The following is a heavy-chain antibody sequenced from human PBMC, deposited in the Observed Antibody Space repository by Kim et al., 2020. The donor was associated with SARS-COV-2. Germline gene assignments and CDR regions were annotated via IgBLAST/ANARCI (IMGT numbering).Heavy chain of an antibody. CDR2: TYI. J-gene: IGHJ2*01. D-gene: IGHD3-10*01. CDR3: VRGGKYFDL. Sequence: TYIYYADSVKGRCTISRDNAKNSLSLQMNSLRAEDAAVYYCVRGGKYFDLWGRGTLVTVSS. V-gene: IGHV3-21*01.